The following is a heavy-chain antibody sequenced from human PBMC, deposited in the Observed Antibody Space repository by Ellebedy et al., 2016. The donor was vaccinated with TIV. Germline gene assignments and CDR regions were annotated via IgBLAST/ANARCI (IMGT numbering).Heavy chain of an antibody. CDR1: GYTFTFHG. CDR2: ISGFSTNT. Sequence: ASVKVSCXASGYTFTFHGINWVRQPPGQGLEWMGWISGFSTNTVYAQKLQGRVTMTTDTSTGTAYMELRSLRSDDTAVYYCARDFLRAPDGSGTYNNWLHPWGQGTLVTVSS. D-gene: IGHD3-10*01. J-gene: IGHJ5*02. CDR3: ARDFLRAPDGSGTYNNWLHP. V-gene: IGHV1-18*01.